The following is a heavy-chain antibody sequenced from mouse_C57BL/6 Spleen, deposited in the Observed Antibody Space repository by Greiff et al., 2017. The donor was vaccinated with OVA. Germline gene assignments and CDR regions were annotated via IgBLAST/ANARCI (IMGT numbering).Heavy chain of an antibody. CDR3: ARPTTTVVERGFDY. V-gene: IGHV1-82*01. CDR2: IYPGDGDT. J-gene: IGHJ2*01. CDR1: GYAFSSSW. Sequence: VKLMESGPELVKPGASVKISCKASGYAFSSSWMNWVKQRPGKGLEWIGRIYPGDGDTNYNGKFKGKATLTADKSSSTAYMQLSSLTSEDSAVYFCARPTTTVVERGFDYWGQGTTLTVSS. D-gene: IGHD1-1*01.